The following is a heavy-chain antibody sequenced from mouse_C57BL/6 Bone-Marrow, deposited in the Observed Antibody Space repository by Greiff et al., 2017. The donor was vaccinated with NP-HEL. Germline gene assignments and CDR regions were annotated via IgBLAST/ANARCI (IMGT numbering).Heavy chain of an antibody. D-gene: IGHD2-2*01. CDR2: IHPNSGST. Sequence: QVQLKQPGAELVKPGASVKLFCKASGYTFTSYWMHWVKQRPGQGLEWIGMIHPNSGSTNYNEKFKSKATLTVDKSSSTAYMQLSSLTSEDSAVYYCARGLLWLRRRDYYAMDYWGQGTSVTVSS. CDR1: GYTFTSYW. V-gene: IGHV1-64*01. CDR3: ARGLLWLRRRDYYAMDY. J-gene: IGHJ4*01.